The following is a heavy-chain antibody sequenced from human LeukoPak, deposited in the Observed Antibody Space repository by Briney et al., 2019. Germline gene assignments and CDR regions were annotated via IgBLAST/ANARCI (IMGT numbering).Heavy chain of an antibody. D-gene: IGHD2-21*01. CDR2: ISWDGGST. CDR1: GFTFDDYA. Sequence: PGGSLRLSCAASGFTFDDYAMHWVRHAPGKGLEWVSLISWDGGSTYYADSVKGRFTISRDNSKNSLYLQMNSLRAEDTALYYCAKASYQRVVYYMDVWGKGTTVTVSS. CDR3: AKASYQRVVYYMDV. J-gene: IGHJ6*03. V-gene: IGHV3-43D*03.